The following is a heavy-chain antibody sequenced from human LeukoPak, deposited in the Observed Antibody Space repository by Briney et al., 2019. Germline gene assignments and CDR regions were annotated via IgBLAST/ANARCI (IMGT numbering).Heavy chain of an antibody. CDR1: GGSISSYY. V-gene: IGHV4-59*01. D-gene: IGHD3/OR15-3a*01. CDR3: ARRTGYYDGFDY. J-gene: IGHJ4*02. CDR2: IYYSGST. Sequence: PSETLSLTCRVSGGSISSYYWSWIRQPPGKGLEWIGYIYYSGSTNYNPPLKSRVTISVDTSKNQFSLKLSSVTAADTAVYYCARRTGYYDGFDYWGQGTLVTVSS.